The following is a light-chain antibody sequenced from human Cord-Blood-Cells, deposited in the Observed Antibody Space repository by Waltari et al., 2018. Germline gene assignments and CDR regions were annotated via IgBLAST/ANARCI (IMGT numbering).Light chain of an antibody. J-gene: IGKJ3*01. CDR1: QSVSSSY. Sequence: EIVLTQSPGTLSLSPGERATLSCRASQSVSSSYLAGYQQKPGQAPRLLIYGASSRATVIPDRFSGSGSVTDFTLTISRLEPEDFAVYYCQQYGSSFTFGPGTKVDIK. CDR2: GAS. CDR3: QQYGSSFT. V-gene: IGKV3-20*01.